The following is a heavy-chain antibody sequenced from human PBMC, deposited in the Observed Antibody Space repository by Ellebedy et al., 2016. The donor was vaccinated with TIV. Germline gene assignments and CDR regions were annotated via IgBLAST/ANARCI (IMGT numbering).Heavy chain of an antibody. V-gene: IGHV3-13*01. J-gene: IGHJ4*02. D-gene: IGHD6-13*01. CDR1: GFSLTGSD. CDR2: SGAAGDT. CDR3: AKEQSSSWYSFYFDY. Sequence: GESLKISCAASGFSLTGSDLHWVRRPTGKGLEWVSASGAAGDTYYPDSVRGRFTISRESAKNSFYLQMNSLTAGDTAVYYCAKEQSSSWYSFYFDYWGQGTLVTVSS.